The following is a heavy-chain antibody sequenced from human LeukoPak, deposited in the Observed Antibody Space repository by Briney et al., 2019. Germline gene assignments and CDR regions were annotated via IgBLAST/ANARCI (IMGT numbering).Heavy chain of an antibody. V-gene: IGHV4-4*02. CDR2: AYHNGRT. CDR3: ARDWDGRDSDRSGYYTRWFDT. J-gene: IGHJ5*02. D-gene: IGHD3-22*01. CDR1: GGSITRTNW. Sequence: KTSETLSLTCAGSGGSITRTNWWTWVRQPPGKGLEWIGEAYHNGRTNYNPSLQSRITISVDKSKNQFSLNLTSVTAADTAIYYCARDWDGRDSDRSGYYTRWFDTWGQGALVTVSS.